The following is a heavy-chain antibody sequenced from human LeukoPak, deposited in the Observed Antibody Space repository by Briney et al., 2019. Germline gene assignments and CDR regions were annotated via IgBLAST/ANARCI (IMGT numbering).Heavy chain of an antibody. V-gene: IGHV3-7*01. D-gene: IGHD3-10*01. Sequence: GGSLRLSCAASGFTFSNYWMSWVRQAPGKGLEWVANIKQDGSEKYYVDSVKGRFAISRDNSKNSLLLQMDSLRAEDTAVYYCARDGLFSGPFDYWGQGTLVTVSS. CDR1: GFTFSNYW. CDR2: IKQDGSEK. J-gene: IGHJ4*02. CDR3: ARDGLFSGPFDY.